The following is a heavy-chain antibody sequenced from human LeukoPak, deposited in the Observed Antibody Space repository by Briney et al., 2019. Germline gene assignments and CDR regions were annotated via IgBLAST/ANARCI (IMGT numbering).Heavy chain of an antibody. CDR1: GDSISISSYY. CDR2: MYYTRNT. J-gene: IGHJ6*02. CDR3: ARPAGYSSSWTETDV. V-gene: IGHV4-39*01. Sequence: PSETLSLTCTVYGDSISISSYYWAWVRQPPGKGLEWIGSMYYTRNTYYNPSLKSRVTISVDTSKNQLSLKLRSVTAADTAVYFCARPAGYSSSWTETDVWGQGTTVIVSS. D-gene: IGHD6-13*01.